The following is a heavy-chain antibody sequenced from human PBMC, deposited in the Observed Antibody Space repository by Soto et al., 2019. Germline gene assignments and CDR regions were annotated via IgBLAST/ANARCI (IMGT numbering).Heavy chain of an antibody. CDR2: ISAYNGNT. D-gene: IGHD2-15*01. CDR3: ARGGYCSGGSCYSYYYYGMDV. V-gene: IGHV1-18*01. J-gene: IGHJ6*02. Sequence: GASVKVSCKASGYTFTSYGISWVRQAPGQGLEWMGWISAYNGNTNYAQKLQGRVTMTTDTSTSTAYMELRSLRSDDTAVYYCARGGYCSGGSCYSYYYYGMDVWGQGTTVTVSS. CDR1: GYTFTSYG.